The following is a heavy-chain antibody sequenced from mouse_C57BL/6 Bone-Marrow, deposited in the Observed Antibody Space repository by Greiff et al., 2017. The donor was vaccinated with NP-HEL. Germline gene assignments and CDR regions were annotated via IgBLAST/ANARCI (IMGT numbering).Heavy chain of an antibody. CDR1: GYTFTTYW. V-gene: IGHV1-50*01. J-gene: IGHJ3*01. CDR3: RRRAYYGRSYEFAY. D-gene: IGHD1-1*01. CDR2: IDPSDSYT. Sequence: QVQLQQPGAELVKPGASVKLSCKASGYTFTTYWMQWVKQRPGQGLEWIGEIDPSDSYTNYNQKFKGKATLTVDTSSSTANMQLSSLTSEDSAVYCCRRRAYYGRSYEFAYWGQGTRVTVSA.